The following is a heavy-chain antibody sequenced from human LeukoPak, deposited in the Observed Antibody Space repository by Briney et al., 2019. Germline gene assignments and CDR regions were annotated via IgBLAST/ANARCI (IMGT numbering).Heavy chain of an antibody. CDR2: IYSGGNT. J-gene: IGHJ4*02. D-gene: IGHD2-21*02. V-gene: IGHV3-53*01. CDR1: GFPVSNTY. CDR3: ARGTVTAPDY. Sequence: PGGSLRLSCVASGFPVSNTYMSWVRQAPGKGLEWVSIIYSGGNTYYADSVKGRFTISRDNSKNTLYLQMNRLRPEDTAVYYCARGTVTAPDYWGQGTLVTVSS.